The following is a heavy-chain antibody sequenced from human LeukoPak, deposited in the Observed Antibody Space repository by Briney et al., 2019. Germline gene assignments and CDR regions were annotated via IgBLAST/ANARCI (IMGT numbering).Heavy chain of an antibody. V-gene: IGHV1-2*06. D-gene: IGHD6-19*01. CDR2: INPNSGGT. CDR3: ARDRGKQWLPAY. Sequence: ASVKVSCKASGYTFTGYYMHWVRQAPGQGLEWMGRINPNSGGTNYARKFQGRVTMTRDTSISTAYMELSRLRSDDTAVYYCARDRGKQWLPAYWGQGTLVTVSS. CDR1: GYTFTGYY. J-gene: IGHJ4*02.